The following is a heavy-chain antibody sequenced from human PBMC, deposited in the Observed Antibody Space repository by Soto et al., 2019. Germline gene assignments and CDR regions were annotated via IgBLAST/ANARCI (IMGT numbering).Heavy chain of an antibody. V-gene: IGHV3-53*01. J-gene: IGHJ6*02. Sequence: GGSLRLSCAASGFTVSSNYMSWVRQAPGKGLEWVSVIYSGGSTYYADSVKGRFTISRDNSKNTLYLQMNSLRAEDTAVYYCARYGSGSINYYYYGMDVWGQGTTVTVSS. CDR2: IYSGGST. CDR1: GFTVSSNY. D-gene: IGHD3-10*01. CDR3: ARYGSGSINYYYYGMDV.